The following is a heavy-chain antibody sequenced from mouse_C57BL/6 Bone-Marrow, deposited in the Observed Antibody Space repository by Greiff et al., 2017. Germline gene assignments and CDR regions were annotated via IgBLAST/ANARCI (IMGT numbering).Heavy chain of an antibody. D-gene: IGHD1-1*01. J-gene: IGHJ2*01. CDR1: GFSLTSYA. CDR2: IWTGGGT. Sequence: VQGVESGPGLVAPSQSLSITCTVSGFSLTSYAISWVRQPPGKGLEWLGVIWTGGGTNYNSALKSRLSISKDNSKSQVFLKMNSLQTDDTARYYCARSSYYYSYYFDYWGQGTTLTVSS. V-gene: IGHV2-9-1*01. CDR3: ARSSYYYSYYFDY.